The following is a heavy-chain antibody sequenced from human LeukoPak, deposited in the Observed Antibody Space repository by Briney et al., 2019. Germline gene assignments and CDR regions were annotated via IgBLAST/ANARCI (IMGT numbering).Heavy chain of an antibody. J-gene: IGHJ4*02. Sequence: SVKVSCKASGGTFSSYAISWVRQAPGQGLEWMGGIIPIFGTANYAQKFQGRVTITADESTSTAYMELSSLRSEDTAVYYCASPGLLRYFDWLFDYWGQGTLVTVSS. CDR3: ASPGLLRYFDWLFDY. CDR1: GGTFSSYA. CDR2: IIPIFGTA. V-gene: IGHV1-69*13. D-gene: IGHD3-9*01.